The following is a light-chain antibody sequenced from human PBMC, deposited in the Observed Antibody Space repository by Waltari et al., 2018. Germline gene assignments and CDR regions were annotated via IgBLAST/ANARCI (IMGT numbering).Light chain of an antibody. J-gene: IGLJ3*02. V-gene: IGLV1-40*01. CDR1: GSNIGAGYD. Sequence: QSVLTQPPSVSGAPGQRVTISCTGSGSNIGAGYDVHWYQQLPGTAPKLLIYGNTNRPSGVPDRCSGSKSGTSGSLAITGLQAEDEAYYYCQSYDSSLTGSWVFGGGTKLTVL. CDR2: GNT. CDR3: QSYDSSLTGSWV.